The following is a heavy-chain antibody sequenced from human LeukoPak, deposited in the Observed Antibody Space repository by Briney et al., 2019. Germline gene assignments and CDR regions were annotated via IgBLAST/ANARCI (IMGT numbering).Heavy chain of an antibody. D-gene: IGHD1-26*01. CDR2: ISSSGSTI. J-gene: IGHJ4*02. CDR3: AKAQWELVPYYFDY. CDR1: GFTFSSYE. V-gene: IGHV3-48*03. Sequence: PGGSLRLSCAASGFTFSSYEMNWVRQAPGKGLEWVSYISSSGSTIYYADSVKGRFTISRDNAKNSLYLQMNSLRAEDTAVYYCAKAQWELVPYYFDYWGQGTLVTVSS.